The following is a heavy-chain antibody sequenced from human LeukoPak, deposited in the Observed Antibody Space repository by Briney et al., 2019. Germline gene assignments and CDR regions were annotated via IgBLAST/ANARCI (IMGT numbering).Heavy chain of an antibody. Sequence: PSETLSLTCTVSGGSLSSFYWSWIRQPPGKGLEWIGHIYYSGSTNYNPSLKSRVTMSVDTSKNQFSLKLTSVTAADTAVYYCARVHSYDSRGYSPWGQGTLVTVSS. CDR1: GGSLSSFY. CDR2: IYYSGST. CDR3: ARVHSYDSRGYSP. J-gene: IGHJ5*02. D-gene: IGHD3-22*01. V-gene: IGHV4-59*01.